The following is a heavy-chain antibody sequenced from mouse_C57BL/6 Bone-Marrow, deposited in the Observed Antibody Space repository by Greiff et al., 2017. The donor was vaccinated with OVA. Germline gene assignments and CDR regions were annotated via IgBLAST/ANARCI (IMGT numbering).Heavy chain of an antibody. CDR1: GYTFTSYT. CDR3: ARVWFAY. V-gene: IGHV1-4*01. J-gene: IGHJ3*01. CDR2: INPSSGYT. Sequence: QVQLQQSGAELARPGASVKMSCKASGYTFTSYTMHWVKQRPGQGLEWIGYINPSSGYTKYNQKFKDKATMTVDKSSSTAYMELARLTSEDSAVYYCARVWFAYWGEGTLVTVSA.